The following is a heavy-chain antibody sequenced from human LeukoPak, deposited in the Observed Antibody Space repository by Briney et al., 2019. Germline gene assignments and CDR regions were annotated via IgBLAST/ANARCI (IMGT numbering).Heavy chain of an antibody. J-gene: IGHJ3*02. Sequence: ASVKVSCKASGYTFTSYYMHWVRQAPGQGLEWMGIINPSGGSTSYAQKFQGRVTMTRDMSTSTVYMELSSLRSEDTAVYYCARVRYYHDSSKGRGDAFDIWGQGTMVTVSS. CDR2: INPSGGST. D-gene: IGHD3-22*01. V-gene: IGHV1-46*01. CDR1: GYTFTSYY. CDR3: ARVRYYHDSSKGRGDAFDI.